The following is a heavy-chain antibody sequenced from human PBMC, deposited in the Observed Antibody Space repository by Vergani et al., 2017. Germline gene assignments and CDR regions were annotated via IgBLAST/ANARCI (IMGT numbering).Heavy chain of an antibody. Sequence: QVQLQESGPGLVKSSETLSLTCSVSFDSIRNLYCNWSRQPPGKGLGWVGSIHDSENTNIHPSLKTRVTISVETPKNQFSLTLTSVTAADTAVYYCASDTHRGQRADRGGQGILVTVTS. J-gene: IGHJ5*02. CDR1: FDSIRNLY. CDR2: IHDSENT. D-gene: IGHD2-15*01. CDR3: ASDTHRGQRADR. V-gene: IGHV4-59*11.